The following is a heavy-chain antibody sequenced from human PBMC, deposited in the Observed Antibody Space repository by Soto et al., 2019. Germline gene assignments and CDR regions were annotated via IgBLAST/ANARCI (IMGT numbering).Heavy chain of an antibody. V-gene: IGHV1-69*06. D-gene: IGHD3-10*01. Sequence: QEELVQSGIEVKNPGSSVKVSCKASGDTFSNYAINWVRQAPGQGLEWMGGIIPFYDKPNYAENFLGRVTISADKFTATAYLEVSSLRSEDTAVYFCARGYRELFFYAMDVWGRGTPVIVSS. CDR1: GDTFSNYA. CDR3: ARGYRELFFYAMDV. J-gene: IGHJ6*02. CDR2: IIPFYDKP.